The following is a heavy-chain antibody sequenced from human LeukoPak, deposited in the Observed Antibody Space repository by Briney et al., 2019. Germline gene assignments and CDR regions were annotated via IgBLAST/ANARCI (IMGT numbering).Heavy chain of an antibody. J-gene: IGHJ6*02. CDR3: ASGSCRSTSCYNYYYYGMDV. D-gene: IGHD2-2*02. V-gene: IGHV4-34*01. CDR1: GGSFSGYY. CDR2: INHSGST. Sequence: SETLSLTCAVYGGSFSGYYWSWIRQPPGKGLEWIGEINHSGSTNYNPSLKSRVTISVDTSKNQFSLKLSSVTAADTAVYYCASGSCRSTSCYNYYYYGMDVWGQGTTVTVSS.